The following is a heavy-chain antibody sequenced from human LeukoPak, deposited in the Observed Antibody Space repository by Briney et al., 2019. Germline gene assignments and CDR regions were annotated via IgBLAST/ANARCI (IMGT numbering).Heavy chain of an antibody. CDR2: IKQDGSEK. Sequence: GGSLRLSCEGFGFSFSSYWMTWVRQAPGKGLEWVANIKQDGSEKYYVDSVRGRFTISGDNAKNSLYLQMNSLRAEDTAMYYCARQRYSDYWGQGTLVTVSP. CDR1: GFSFSSYW. CDR3: ARQRYSDY. V-gene: IGHV3-7*01. J-gene: IGHJ4*02. D-gene: IGHD1-26*01.